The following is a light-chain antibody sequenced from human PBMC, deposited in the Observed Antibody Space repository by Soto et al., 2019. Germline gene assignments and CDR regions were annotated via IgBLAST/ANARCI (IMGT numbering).Light chain of an antibody. CDR3: QQYYSYPLT. CDR1: QGISSY. V-gene: IGKV1-8*01. J-gene: IGKJ4*01. Sequence: AIRMTQSPSSFSASTGDRVTITCRASQGISSYLAWYQQKPGKAPKLLSYAASTLQSRVPSRFSGSGSGTDFTLTISCLQSEEFSTYYCQQYYSYPLTIGGGTKGEIK. CDR2: AAS.